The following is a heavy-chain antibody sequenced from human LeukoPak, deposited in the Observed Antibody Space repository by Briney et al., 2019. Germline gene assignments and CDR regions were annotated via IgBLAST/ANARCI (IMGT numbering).Heavy chain of an antibody. CDR1: GGSISSYY. CDR3: ASGIAVAGTFDY. D-gene: IGHD6-19*01. V-gene: IGHV4-39*07. J-gene: IGHJ4*02. CDR2: IYYSGST. Sequence: SETLSLTCTVSGGSISSYYWGWIRQPPGKGLEWIGSIYYSGSTYYNPSLKSRVTISVDTSKNQFSLKLSSVTAADTAVYYCASGIAVAGTFDYWGQGTLVTVSS.